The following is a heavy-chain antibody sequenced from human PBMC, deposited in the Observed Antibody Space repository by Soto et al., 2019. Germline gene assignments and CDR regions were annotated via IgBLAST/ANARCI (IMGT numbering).Heavy chain of an antibody. CDR2: INHSGST. CDR1: GGSFSGYY. J-gene: IGHJ4*02. D-gene: IGHD3-3*01. CDR3: ARGFDFWSGYYFDY. Sequence: QVQLQQWGAGLLKPSETLSLTCAVYGGSFSGYYWSWIRQPPGKGLEWTGEINHSGSTNYNPSLKSRVTISVDTSKNQFSLKLSSVTAADTAVYYCARGFDFWSGYYFDYWGQGTLVTVSS. V-gene: IGHV4-34*01.